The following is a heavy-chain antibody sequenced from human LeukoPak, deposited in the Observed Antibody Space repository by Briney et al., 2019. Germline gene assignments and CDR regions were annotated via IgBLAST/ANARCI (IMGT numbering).Heavy chain of an antibody. V-gene: IGHV4-31*03. CDR2: IYYSGST. CDR3: ARDPTGESWFDP. CDR1: GGSISSGGYY. J-gene: IGHJ5*02. Sequence: SQTLSLTCTVSGGSISSGGYYWSWIRQHPGKGLEWIGYIYYSGSTYYNPSLKSRVTISVDTSKNQFSLKLSSVTAADTAVYYCARDPTGESWFDPWGQGTLVTVSS. D-gene: IGHD3-16*01.